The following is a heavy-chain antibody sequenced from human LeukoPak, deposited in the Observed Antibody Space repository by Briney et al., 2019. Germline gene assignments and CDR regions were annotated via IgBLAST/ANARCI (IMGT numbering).Heavy chain of an antibody. Sequence: GGSLRLSCAASGFIVSHNYMTWVRQAPGKGLEWISLIYIDGTTYYADSVKGRFTISRDQANNTLYLQMNTLRDEDTAVYYCARGPRYSFYWGQGTLVSVSS. V-gene: IGHV3-53*01. CDR3: ARGPRYSFY. CDR2: IYIDGTT. CDR1: GFIVSHNY. D-gene: IGHD6-13*01. J-gene: IGHJ4*02.